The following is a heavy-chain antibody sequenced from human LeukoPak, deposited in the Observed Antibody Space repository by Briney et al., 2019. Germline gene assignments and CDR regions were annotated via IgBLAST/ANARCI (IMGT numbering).Heavy chain of an antibody. V-gene: IGHV3-30*03. D-gene: IGHD4-17*01. CDR3: ATDYGDAP. J-gene: IGHJ5*02. Sequence: GGSLRLSCAASGFTFSSYGMHWVRQAPGKGLEWVAVISYDGSNKYYADSVKGRFTISRDNSKNTLYLQMNSLRAEDTAVYYCATDYGDAPWGQGTLVTVSS. CDR2: ISYDGSNK. CDR1: GFTFSSYG.